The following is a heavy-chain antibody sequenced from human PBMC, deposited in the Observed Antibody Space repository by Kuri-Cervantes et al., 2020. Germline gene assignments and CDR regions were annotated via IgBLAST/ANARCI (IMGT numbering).Heavy chain of an antibody. J-gene: IGHJ6*03. V-gene: IGHV4-39*02. CDR3: ARDRSVPVWGARLHYYMDV. D-gene: IGHD5-12*01. CDR1: GGSIGSSDYY. Sequence: SETLSLTCTVSGGSIGSSDYYWGWIRQPPGKGLEWIGNIYYSGSTYYNPSLKSRVTISVDTSKNQFSLKLNSLTAADTAVYYCARDRSVPVWGARLHYYMDVWGKGTTVTVSS. CDR2: IYYSGST.